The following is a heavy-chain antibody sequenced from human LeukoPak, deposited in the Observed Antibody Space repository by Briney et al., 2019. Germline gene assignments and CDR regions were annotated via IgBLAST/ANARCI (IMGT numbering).Heavy chain of an antibody. V-gene: IGHV1-2*02. D-gene: IGHD3-22*01. CDR3: ARDLGAMIVVVNAFDI. CDR1: GYTFTGYY. CDR2: INPNSSGT. J-gene: IGHJ3*02. Sequence: GASVKVSCKASGYTFTGYYMHWVRQAPGQGLEWMGWINPNSSGTNYAQKLQGRVTMTRDTSISTAYMELSRLRSDDTAVYYCARDLGAMIVVVNAFDIWGQGTMVTVSS.